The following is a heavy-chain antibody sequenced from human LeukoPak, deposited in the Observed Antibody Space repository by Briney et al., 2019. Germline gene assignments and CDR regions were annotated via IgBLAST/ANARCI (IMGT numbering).Heavy chain of an antibody. D-gene: IGHD6-19*01. CDR2: IIHILGML. CDR3: ARDVLSVYSRYNTASIAVAAIFDY. J-gene: IGHJ4*02. V-gene: IGHV1-69*04. Sequence: SAVPVSYQGSGCIFSRYANSWVRQAPAQGLEWVGRIIHILGMLHYAQKFQGRVTITADKATSTAYMELSSLRSEDTAVYYCARDVLSVYSRYNTASIAVAAIFDYCGQGTLVTVSS. CDR1: GCIFSRYA.